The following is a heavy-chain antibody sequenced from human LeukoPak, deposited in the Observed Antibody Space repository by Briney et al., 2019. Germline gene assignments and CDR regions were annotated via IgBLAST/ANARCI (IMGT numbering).Heavy chain of an antibody. Sequence: SETLSLTCAVSGGSISSGGYSWWWVRQPPGKGLEWIGYVFTTGTTYYNPSLNSRVTISLDMSKNQFSLKLRSVAAADTAVYFCVRGVTRGYIYADWGQGTLVTVSS. V-gene: IGHV4-30-4*07. CDR3: VRGVTRGYIYAD. J-gene: IGHJ4*02. CDR2: VFTTGTT. D-gene: IGHD5-18*01. CDR1: GGSISSGGYS.